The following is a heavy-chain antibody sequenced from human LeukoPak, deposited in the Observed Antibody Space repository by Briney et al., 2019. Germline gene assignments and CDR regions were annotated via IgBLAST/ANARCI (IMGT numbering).Heavy chain of an antibody. J-gene: IGHJ4*02. V-gene: IGHV3-21*01. Sequence: GGSLRLSCAASGFTFSSYSMNWVRQAPGKGLEWVSSISSSSSYIYYADSVKGRFTISRDNAKNSLYLQMNSLRAEDTAVYYCAPNPIGGVIVDFDYWGQGTLVTVSS. CDR2: ISSSSSYI. D-gene: IGHD3-16*02. CDR1: GFTFSSYS. CDR3: APNPIGGVIVDFDY.